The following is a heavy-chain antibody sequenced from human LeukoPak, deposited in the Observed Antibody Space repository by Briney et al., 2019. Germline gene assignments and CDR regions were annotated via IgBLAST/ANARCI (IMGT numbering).Heavy chain of an antibody. CDR2: IYHSGGI. CDR3: ARVSSGYSSSWTPYYFDY. Sequence: PSETLSLTCIVSGYSISSGYYWGWIRQPPGKGLEWIGSIYHSGGIYYNPPLKSRVTISVDTSKNQFSLKLSSVTAADTAVYYCARVSSGYSSSWTPYYFDYWGQGTLVTVSS. D-gene: IGHD6-13*01. V-gene: IGHV4-38-2*02. CDR1: GYSISSGYY. J-gene: IGHJ4*02.